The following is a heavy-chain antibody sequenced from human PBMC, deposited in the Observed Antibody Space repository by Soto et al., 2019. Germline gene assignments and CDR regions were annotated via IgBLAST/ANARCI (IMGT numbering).Heavy chain of an antibody. V-gene: IGHV3-53*01. CDR3: ARVDYYYYGMDV. CDR1: GFTVSSNY. Sequence: EVQLVESGGGLIQPGGSLRLSCAASGFTVSSNYMSWVRQAPGKGLEWVSVIYSGGSTYYADSVKGRFTISRDNSKNTQYLQMNSLRAEDTAVYYCARVDYYYYGMDVWGQGTTVTVSS. CDR2: IYSGGST. J-gene: IGHJ6*02.